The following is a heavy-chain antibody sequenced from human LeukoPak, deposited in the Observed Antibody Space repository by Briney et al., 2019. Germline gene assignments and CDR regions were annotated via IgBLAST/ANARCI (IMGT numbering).Heavy chain of an antibody. CDR3: ARDSARGIAAAGRGWFDP. V-gene: IGHV1-18*01. D-gene: IGHD6-13*01. J-gene: IGHJ5*02. CDR1: GGTFSSYA. Sequence: ASVKVSCKASGGTFSSYAISWVRQAPGQGLEWMGWINVYSGSTHYAQNLQGRVTMTTDTSTSTAYMELRSLRSDDTAVYYCARDSARGIAAAGRGWFDPWGQGTLVTVSS. CDR2: INVYSGST.